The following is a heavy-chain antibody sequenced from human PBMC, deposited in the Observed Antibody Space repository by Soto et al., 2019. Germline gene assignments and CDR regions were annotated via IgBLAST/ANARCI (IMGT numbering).Heavy chain of an antibody. Sequence: VQVVESGGGLVKPGGSLRLSCAASGFTFSDYYMSWIRQAPGKGLEWVSYISSSSSYTNYADSVKGRFTISRDNAKNSLYLQMNSLRAEDTAVYYCARGPRPYYYDSSGYSDYWGQGTLVTVSS. D-gene: IGHD3-22*01. CDR1: GFTFSDYY. J-gene: IGHJ4*02. CDR2: ISSSSSYT. V-gene: IGHV3-11*06. CDR3: ARGPRPYYYDSSGYSDY.